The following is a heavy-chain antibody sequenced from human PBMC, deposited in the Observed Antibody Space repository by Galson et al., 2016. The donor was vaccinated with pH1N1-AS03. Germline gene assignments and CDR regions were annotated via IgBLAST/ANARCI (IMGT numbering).Heavy chain of an antibody. CDR1: GFSLSTSGAG. Sequence: PALVKPTQTLTLTCTFSGFSLSTSGAGVGWIRQAPGKALEWLAIIYWNDDIRYSPSLRNRLTITKDTSKSQVVLTMTNMDPVDTATYFCARAYYGDFAAWFEPWGQGTLVTVSS. D-gene: IGHD4-17*01. CDR3: ARAYYGDFAAWFEP. CDR2: IYWNDDI. V-gene: IGHV2-5*01. J-gene: IGHJ5*02.